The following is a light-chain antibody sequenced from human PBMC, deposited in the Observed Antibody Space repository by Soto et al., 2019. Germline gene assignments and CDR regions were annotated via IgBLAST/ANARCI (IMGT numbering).Light chain of an antibody. CDR3: CSSAGTYTV. Sequence: QAVLTQPPSASGTPGQRVTISCSGSSSNIGSNTVNWYQQLPGTAPKLLIYSNNQRPSGVPDRFSGSKSAYTASLTISGLQAEDEADYYCCSSAGTYTVFGGGTKLTVL. V-gene: IGLV1-44*01. CDR2: SNN. J-gene: IGLJ2*01. CDR1: SSNIGSNT.